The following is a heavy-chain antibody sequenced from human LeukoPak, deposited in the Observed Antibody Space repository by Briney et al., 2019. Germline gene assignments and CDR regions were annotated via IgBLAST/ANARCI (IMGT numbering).Heavy chain of an antibody. J-gene: IGHJ4*02. Sequence: SETLSLTCAVYGGSFSGYYWSWIRQPPGKGLEWIGEINHSGSTNYNPSLKSRVTISVDTSKNQFSLKLGSVTAADTAVYYCASREVRGVIIYWGQGTLVTVSS. CDR2: INHSGST. D-gene: IGHD3-10*01. V-gene: IGHV4-34*01. CDR1: GGSFSGYY. CDR3: ASREVRGVIIY.